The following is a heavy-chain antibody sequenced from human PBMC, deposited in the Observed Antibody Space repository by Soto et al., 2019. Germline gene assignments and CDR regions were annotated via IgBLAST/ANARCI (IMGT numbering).Heavy chain of an antibody. Sequence: QVQLVQSGAEVKTPGSSVKVSCKASGGTFNSYSIDWVRQAPGQGFEWMGGIIPMSRRPNYAQRFQGRVTFSADKSTNTVYMEVTSLTHEDTAVYYCTRRGRQSANWFDPWGQGTLVTVSS. CDR2: IIPMSRRP. J-gene: IGHJ5*02. CDR3: TRRGRQSANWFDP. V-gene: IGHV1-69*06. CDR1: GGTFNSYS.